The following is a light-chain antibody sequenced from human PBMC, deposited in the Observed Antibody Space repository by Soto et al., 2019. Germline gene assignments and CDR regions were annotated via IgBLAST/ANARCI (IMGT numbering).Light chain of an antibody. CDR2: DVN. Sequence: DLTQPLSPYVSPRPSVPISFTRTQSDVGAYIFVSWYQQHPGKAPKLMVYDVNRRPPGVPDRFFGSKSGNTASLTVSGLQAGDEADYYCVSVAGGTYVFGTGTKVTAL. CDR1: QSDVGAYIF. J-gene: IGLJ1*01. CDR3: VSVAGGTYV. V-gene: IGLV2-8*01.